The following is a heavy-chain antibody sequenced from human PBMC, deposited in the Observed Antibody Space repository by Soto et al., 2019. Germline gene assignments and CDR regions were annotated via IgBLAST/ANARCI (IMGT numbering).Heavy chain of an antibody. J-gene: IGHJ5*02. CDR2: INHSGST. CDR1: GGSFSGYY. D-gene: IGHD6-13*01. CDR3: ASRRFSSSWYGGWFDP. V-gene: IGHV4-34*01. Sequence: QVQLQQWGAGLLKPSETLSLTCAVYGGSFSGYYWSWIRQPPGKGLEWIGEINHSGSTNYNPSLKSRVTISVDTSKNQFSLKLSSVTAADTAVYYCASRRFSSSWYGGWFDPWGQGTLVTVSS.